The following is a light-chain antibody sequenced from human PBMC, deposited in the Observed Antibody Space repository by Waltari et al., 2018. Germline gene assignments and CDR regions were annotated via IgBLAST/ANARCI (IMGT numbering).Light chain of an antibody. J-gene: IGKJ4*01. V-gene: IGKV1-12*01. Sequence: TCRGSKGTSTWLAWYQQKRGKATKRLIYAASSLQSGVPSSFSGSGSWTDCTLTISSLQPEDFETYDCQRANSFPFTLGGGTKVE. CDR3: QRANSFPFT. CDR2: AAS. CDR1: KGTSTW.